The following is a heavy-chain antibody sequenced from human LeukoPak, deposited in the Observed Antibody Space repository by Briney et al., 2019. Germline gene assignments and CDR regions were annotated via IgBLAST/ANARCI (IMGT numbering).Heavy chain of an antibody. D-gene: IGHD6-13*01. Sequence: GGSLRLSCAASGFTFSSYSMNWVRQAPGKGLEWVSAISGSGGSTYYADSVKGRFTISRDNSKNTLYLQMNSLRAEDTAVYYCAKDLYSSGWSWGNSRASFDYWGQGTLVTVSS. V-gene: IGHV3-23*01. J-gene: IGHJ4*02. CDR1: GFTFSSYS. CDR3: AKDLYSSGWSWGNSRASFDY. CDR2: ISGSGGST.